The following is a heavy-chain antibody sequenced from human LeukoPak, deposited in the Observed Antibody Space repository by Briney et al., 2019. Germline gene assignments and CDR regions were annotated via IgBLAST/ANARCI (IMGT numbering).Heavy chain of an antibody. V-gene: IGHV1-69*13. Sequence: WASVKVSCKASGGTFSSYAISWVRQAPGQGLEWMGGIIPIFGTANYAQKFQGRVTITADESTSTAYMELSSLRSEDTAVYYCARVGNGDYRYYFYMDVWDKGTTVTISS. CDR3: ARVGNGDYRYYFYMDV. CDR2: IIPIFGTA. D-gene: IGHD4-17*01. J-gene: IGHJ6*03. CDR1: GGTFSSYA.